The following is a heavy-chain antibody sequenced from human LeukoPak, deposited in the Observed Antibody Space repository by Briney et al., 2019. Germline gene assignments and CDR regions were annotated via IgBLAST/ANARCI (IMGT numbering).Heavy chain of an antibody. CDR2: FSYDGSNK. CDR1: GLTLGSLV. Sequence: GGSRRFSFEALGLTLGSLVMPWSGKPPGKGLEWPAVFSYDGSNKFYADSVKGRFTISRDNSKNTLFLQMNSLRAEDTAVYYCARDRSQRAYSYGPDGEWGQGTLVTVSS. V-gene: IGHV3-30*04. D-gene: IGHD5-18*01. CDR3: ARDRSQRAYSYGPDGE. J-gene: IGHJ4*02.